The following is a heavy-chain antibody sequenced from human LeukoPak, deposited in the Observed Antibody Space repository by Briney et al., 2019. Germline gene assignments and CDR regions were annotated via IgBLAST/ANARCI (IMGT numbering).Heavy chain of an antibody. CDR1: GYTFTSYG. J-gene: IGHJ4*02. CDR2: ISAYNGNT. Sequence: ASVKVSFKASGYTFTSYGISWVRQAPGQGLEWMGWISAYNGNTNYAQKLQGRVTMTTDTSTSTAYMELRSLRSDDTAVYYCARDTDYGGNFDYWGQGTLVTVSS. CDR3: ARDTDYGGNFDY. V-gene: IGHV1-18*01. D-gene: IGHD4-23*01.